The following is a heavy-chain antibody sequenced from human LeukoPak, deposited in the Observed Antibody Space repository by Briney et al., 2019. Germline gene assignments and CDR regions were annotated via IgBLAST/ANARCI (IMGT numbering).Heavy chain of an antibody. CDR1: GYTFTGYY. V-gene: IGHV1-2*02. CDR2: INPNSGGT. J-gene: IGHJ4*02. D-gene: IGHD3-10*01. Sequence: ASVKVSCKASGYTFTGYYIHWVRQAPGQGLEWMGWINPNSGGTNYAQKFQGRVTMTRDTSISTAYMELSRLRSEDTAVYYCASSGSRGERFFDYWGQGTLVTVSS. CDR3: ASSGSRGERFFDY.